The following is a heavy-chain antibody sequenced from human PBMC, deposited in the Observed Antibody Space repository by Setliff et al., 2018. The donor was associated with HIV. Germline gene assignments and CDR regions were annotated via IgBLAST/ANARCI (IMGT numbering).Heavy chain of an antibody. CDR3: VSSPLSGYGYCFDY. CDR1: GHSINRGFC. Sequence: PSETLSLTCAVSGHSINRGFCWGWIRQPPGKGLEWIGSIYHSGSTFYNPSLKSRVTISLDTSKNQFSLKLRSVTAADTAVYYCVSSPLSGYGYCFDYWGQGALVTVSS. V-gene: IGHV4-38-2*01. J-gene: IGHJ4*02. CDR2: IYHSGST. D-gene: IGHD3-3*01.